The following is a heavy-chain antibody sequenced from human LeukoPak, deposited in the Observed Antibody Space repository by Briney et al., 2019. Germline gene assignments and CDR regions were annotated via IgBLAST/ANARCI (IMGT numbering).Heavy chain of an antibody. CDR1: GFTFSTYA. Sequence: GGSLRLSCVASGFTFSTYAMIWVRQAPGRGLEWVGRIRSKTNSYATSYAGSVKGRFALSRDDSKNTAYLQMNSLKTEDTAVYYCTRYNVGFESWGQGTLVTVSS. J-gene: IGHJ4*02. CDR3: TRYNVGFES. CDR2: IRSKTNSYAT. V-gene: IGHV3-73*01. D-gene: IGHD1-1*01.